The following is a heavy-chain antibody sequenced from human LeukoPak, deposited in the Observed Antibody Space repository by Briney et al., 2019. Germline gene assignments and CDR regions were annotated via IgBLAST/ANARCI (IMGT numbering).Heavy chain of an antibody. J-gene: IGHJ4*02. CDR1: GFTFDDYA. Sequence: PGGSLRLSCAASGFTFDDYAMHWVRQAPGKGLEWVSGISWNSGSIGYADSVKGRFTISRDNAKNSLYLQMNSLRAEDTALYYCAKDLAVVVPAAQNEINRGENIVATINDYWGQGTLVTVSS. V-gene: IGHV3-9*01. D-gene: IGHD2-2*01. CDR3: AKDLAVVVPAAQNEINRGENIVATINDY. CDR2: ISWNSGSI.